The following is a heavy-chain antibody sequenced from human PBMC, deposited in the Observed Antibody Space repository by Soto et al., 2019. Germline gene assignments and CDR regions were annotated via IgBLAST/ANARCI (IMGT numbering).Heavy chain of an antibody. V-gene: IGHV1-69*13. D-gene: IGHD2-2*02. Sequence: SVKVSCKASGGTFSSYAISWVRQAPGQGLEWMGGIIPIFGTANYAQKFQGRVTITADESTSTAYMELSSLRSEDTAVYYCARDNPVVPAAIDWFDPRGQGTLVTVS. J-gene: IGHJ5*02. CDR2: IIPIFGTA. CDR1: GGTFSSYA. CDR3: ARDNPVVPAAIDWFDP.